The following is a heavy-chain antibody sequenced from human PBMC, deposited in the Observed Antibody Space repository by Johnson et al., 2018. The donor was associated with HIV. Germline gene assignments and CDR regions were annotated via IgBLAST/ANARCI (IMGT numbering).Heavy chain of an antibody. D-gene: IGHD2-21*01. Sequence: VQLVESGGGLVQPGGSLRLSCAASGFTFSTYWMNWVRQAPGKGLVWVSRLNSDGSRTDYADSVKGRFTISRDNAKNTLYLQMTSLRAEDTAVYYCTRGRHSLDAFDVWGQGTMVTVSS. CDR2: LNSDGSRT. V-gene: IGHV3-74*01. CDR1: GFTFSTYW. J-gene: IGHJ3*01. CDR3: TRGRHSLDAFDV.